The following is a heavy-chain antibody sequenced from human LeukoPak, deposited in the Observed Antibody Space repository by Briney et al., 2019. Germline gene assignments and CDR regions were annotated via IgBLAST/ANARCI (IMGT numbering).Heavy chain of an antibody. V-gene: IGHV3-9*01. CDR3: VRGQYYSDSGGYPY. CDR2: ISWNSGTI. Sequence: GGSLGLSCAAPGFTFDDYAMHWVRQVPGKGLEWVSGISWNSGTIAYANSVKGRFTISRDNAKNSLYLQMNSLRAEDTAVYYCVRGQYYSDSGGYPYWGQGTLVTVSS. CDR1: GFTFDDYA. D-gene: IGHD3-22*01. J-gene: IGHJ4*02.